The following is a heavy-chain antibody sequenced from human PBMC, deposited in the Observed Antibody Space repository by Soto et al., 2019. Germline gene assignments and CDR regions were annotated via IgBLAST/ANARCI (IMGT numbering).Heavy chain of an antibody. Sequence: ASETLSLTCTVSNDSISRVSYYLAFIRQPPGSWLELIGSLSYLFTTDYNPSLKIRVTISKDASKNQFYLKLSSVTAAETDVYYCSKGRSESGSYEAHFWGKGHLVTVSS. CDR1: NDSISRVSYY. CDR3: SKGRSESGSYEAHF. J-gene: IGHJ4*02. D-gene: IGHD6-19*01. V-gene: IGHV4-39*01. CDR2: LSYLFTT.